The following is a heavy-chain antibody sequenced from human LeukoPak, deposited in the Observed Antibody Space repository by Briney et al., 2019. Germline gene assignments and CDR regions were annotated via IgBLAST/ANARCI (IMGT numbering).Heavy chain of an antibody. CDR2: IKSKTDGGTT. CDR1: GFTFSNAW. D-gene: IGHD6-19*01. J-gene: IGHJ4*02. Sequence: GGSLRLSCAASGFTFSNAWMSWVRQAPGKGLEWVGRIKSKTDGGTTDYAAPVKGRFTISRDDSKNTLCLQMNSLKTEDTAVYYCTTSPPYIAVAGLGYFDYWGQGTLVTVSS. CDR3: TTSPPYIAVAGLGYFDY. V-gene: IGHV3-15*01.